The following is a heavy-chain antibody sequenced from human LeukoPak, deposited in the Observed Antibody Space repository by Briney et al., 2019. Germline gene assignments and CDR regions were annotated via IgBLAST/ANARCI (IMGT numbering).Heavy chain of an antibody. J-gene: IGHJ4*02. D-gene: IGHD3-10*01. V-gene: IGHV3-74*01. CDR3: VRGTSGGYDL. Sequence: PGGSLRLSCAASGFIFTSHYLYWVRHAAGKGLVSVSRINKDGSFADCADSVRGRFTASRDNARGMLYLEMNSLRADDTAVYYCVRGTSGGYDLWGQGTLVAVSS. CDR1: GFIFTSHY. CDR2: INKDGSFA.